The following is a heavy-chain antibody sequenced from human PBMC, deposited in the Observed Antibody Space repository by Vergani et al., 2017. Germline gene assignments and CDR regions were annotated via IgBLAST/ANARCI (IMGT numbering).Heavy chain of an antibody. CDR3: ARGQYENSMSMVRGGLDI. V-gene: IGHV6-1*01. D-gene: IGHD3-10*01. CDR1: GDSVSSNSDA. J-gene: IGHJ3*02. Sequence: QVQLQESGPGLVKPSQTLSLTCAISGDSVSSNSDAWNWIRQSPSRGLEWLGRTYYRSKWYNDYAVSVKSRITINPDTSKNQFSLQLNAVTPEDTAVYYCARGQYENSMSMVRGGLDIWGQGTMVTVSS. CDR2: TYYRSKWYN.